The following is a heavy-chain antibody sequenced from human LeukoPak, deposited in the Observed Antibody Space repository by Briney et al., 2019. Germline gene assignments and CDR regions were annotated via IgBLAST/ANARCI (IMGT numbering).Heavy chain of an antibody. CDR2: IYSGGST. D-gene: IGHD4-17*01. CDR1: GFTVSSNY. CDR3: ARAQTTCSYY. J-gene: IGHJ4*02. V-gene: IGHV3-66*01. Sequence: PGGSLRLSCAASGFTVSSNYMSWVRQAPGKGLEWVSVIYSGGSTYYADSVKGRFTISRDNSKNTLYLQMNSLRAENTAVYYCARAQTTCSYYWGQGTLVTVSS.